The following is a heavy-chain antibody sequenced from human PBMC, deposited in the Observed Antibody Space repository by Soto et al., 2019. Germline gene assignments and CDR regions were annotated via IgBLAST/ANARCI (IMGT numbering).Heavy chain of an antibody. CDR2: IYRGGGT. Sequence: EVQLVESGGGLIQPRGSLRLICAASGLSVTANYMTWVRQAPGKGLEWLSIIYRGGGTYYADSLKGRAIISRDGSRNMVFLQMNSLTAEDAGVYYCARRDDSETFDIWGRGTAVNVSS. J-gene: IGHJ3*02. CDR1: GLSVTANY. V-gene: IGHV3-53*01. D-gene: IGHD5-18*01. CDR3: ARRDDSETFDI.